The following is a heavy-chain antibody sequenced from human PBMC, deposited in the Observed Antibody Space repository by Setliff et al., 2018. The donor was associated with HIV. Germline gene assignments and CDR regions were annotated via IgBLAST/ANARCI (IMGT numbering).Heavy chain of an antibody. V-gene: IGHV1-18*01. Sequence: ASVKVSCKASGYTFTSYDISWVRQAPGQGLEWMGWISAYNGNTNYAQKLQGRVTMTTDTSTSTAYMELRSLRSEDTAVYDCAREIGDYYDSSGYYPPTDYYYGMDVWGQGTTVTVSS. CDR1: GYTFTSYD. CDR2: ISAYNGNT. J-gene: IGHJ6*02. CDR3: AREIGDYYDSSGYYPPTDYYYGMDV. D-gene: IGHD3-22*01.